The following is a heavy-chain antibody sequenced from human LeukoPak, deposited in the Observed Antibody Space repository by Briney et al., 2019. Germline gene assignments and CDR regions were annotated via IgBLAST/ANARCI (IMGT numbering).Heavy chain of an antibody. CDR2: IKQDGSEK. CDR1: GFTFSSYW. Sequence: GGSLRLSCAASGFTFSSYWMSWVRQAPGKGLEWVANIKQDGSEKYYVDSVKGRFTISRDNAKNSLYLQMNSLRAEDTAVYYCARDGYCSGGSCYYPYYWGQGTLVTVSS. CDR3: ARDGYCSGGSCYYPYY. J-gene: IGHJ4*02. V-gene: IGHV3-7*01. D-gene: IGHD2-15*01.